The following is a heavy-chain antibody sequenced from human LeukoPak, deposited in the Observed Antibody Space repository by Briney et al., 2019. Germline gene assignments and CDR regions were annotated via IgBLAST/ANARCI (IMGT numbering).Heavy chain of an antibody. Sequence: GGSLRLSCAVSGFTFSSYAMNWVRQAPGKGLEWVSAISGSGGSTYHADSVKGRFTISRDKSKNTLYLQMNSLRAEDTAVYYCARGGAHIKLMVFAENWFDPWGQGTLVTVSS. CDR3: ARGGAHIKLMVFAENWFDP. V-gene: IGHV3-23*01. CDR2: ISGSGGST. D-gene: IGHD2-8*01. CDR1: GFTFSSYA. J-gene: IGHJ5*02.